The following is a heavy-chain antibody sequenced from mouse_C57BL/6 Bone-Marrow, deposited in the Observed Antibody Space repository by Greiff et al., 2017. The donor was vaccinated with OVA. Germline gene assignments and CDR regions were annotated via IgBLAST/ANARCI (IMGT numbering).Heavy chain of an antibody. D-gene: IGHD1-1*01. CDR2: IDPENGDT. V-gene: IGHV14-4*01. J-gene: IGHJ1*03. CDR3: AYYYGSSYGYFDV. CDR1: GSNIKDDY. Sequence: EVQLQQSGAELVRPGASVKLSCTASGSNIKDDYMHWVKQRPEQGLEWIGWIDPENGDTEYASKFQGKATITADTSSNTAYLQLSSLTSEDTAVYYCAYYYGSSYGYFDVWGTGTTVTVSS.